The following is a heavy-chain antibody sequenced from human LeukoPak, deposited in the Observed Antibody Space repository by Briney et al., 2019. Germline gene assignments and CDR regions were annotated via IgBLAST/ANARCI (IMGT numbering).Heavy chain of an antibody. J-gene: IGHJ3*02. CDR1: GGSFSGYY. CDR3: ARGRTIFGVVITYMTGAFDI. D-gene: IGHD3-3*01. Sequence: PSETLSLTCAVYGGSFSGYYWSWIRQPPGKGLEWIGEINHSGSTNYNPSLKSRVTISVDTSKNQFSLKLSSVTAADTAVYYCARGRTIFGVVITYMTGAFDIWGQGTMVTVSS. CDR2: INHSGST. V-gene: IGHV4-34*01.